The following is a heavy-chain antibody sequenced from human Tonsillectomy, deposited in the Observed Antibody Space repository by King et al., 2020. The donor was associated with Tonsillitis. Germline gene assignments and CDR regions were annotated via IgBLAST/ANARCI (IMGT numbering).Heavy chain of an antibody. CDR2: IDSSGST. Sequence: QLQESGPGLVKPSETLSLTCSISGGSISRSDYFWVWIRQPPGKGLEWIGAIDSSGSTYYNPSLKSRVTISVDTSKNQFSLKLSSVTAADTAVYYCARHAAPETYESSGYNNWFDPWGQGTLVTVSS. V-gene: IGHV4-39*01. CDR3: ARHAAPETYESSGYNNWFDP. CDR1: GGSISRSDYF. J-gene: IGHJ5*02. D-gene: IGHD3-22*01.